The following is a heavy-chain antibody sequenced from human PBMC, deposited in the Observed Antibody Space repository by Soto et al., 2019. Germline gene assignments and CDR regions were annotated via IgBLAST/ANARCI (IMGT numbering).Heavy chain of an antibody. CDR1: GGTFSSYA. J-gene: IGHJ6*02. CDR3: ARDSGYCSSTSCSSYYYYGMDV. V-gene: IGHV1-69*13. Sequence: SVKVSCKASGGTFSSYAISWVRQAPGQGLEWMGGIIPIFGTANYAQKFQGRVTITADESTSTAYMELSSLRSEDTAVYYCARDSGYCSSTSCSSYYYYGMDVWGQGTTVTV. D-gene: IGHD2-2*01. CDR2: IIPIFGTA.